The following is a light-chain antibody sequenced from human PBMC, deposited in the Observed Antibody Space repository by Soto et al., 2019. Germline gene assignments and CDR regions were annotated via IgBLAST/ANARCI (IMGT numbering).Light chain of an antibody. CDR2: AAS. J-gene: IGKJ1*01. CDR1: QSVDSNY. V-gene: IGKV3-20*01. Sequence: EIVLTQSPGTLSLSPGERATLSCRASQSVDSNYLGWYQQKPGQAPRLLIYAASNRATGIPDRFSGGGSGXXFXXXXSRLXPEDXXVXYCQLYYSGMFGQGTKVEIK. CDR3: QLYYSGM.